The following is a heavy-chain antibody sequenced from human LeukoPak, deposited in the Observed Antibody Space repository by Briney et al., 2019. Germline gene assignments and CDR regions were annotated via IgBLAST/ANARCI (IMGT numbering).Heavy chain of an antibody. V-gene: IGHV3-53*04. CDR1: GFTVSSNY. Sequence: GGSLRLSCAASGFTVSSNYMSWVRQAPGKGLEWVSVICSGGSTYYADSVKGRFTISTHNSKNTLYLQMNSLRAEDTAVYYCASSALPAAIYYYYYGMDVWGQGTTVTVSS. CDR3: ASSALPAAIYYYYYGMDV. CDR2: ICSGGST. D-gene: IGHD2-2*02. J-gene: IGHJ6*02.